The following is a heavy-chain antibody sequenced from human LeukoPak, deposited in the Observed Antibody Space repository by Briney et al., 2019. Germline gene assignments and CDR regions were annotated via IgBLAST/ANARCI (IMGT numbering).Heavy chain of an antibody. CDR1: GYTFTGYY. V-gene: IGHV1-2*04. CDR3: ARVPPRSKYSSSWSY. Sequence: ASVKVSCKASGYTFTGYYMHWVRQAPGQGLEWMGWINPNGGGTNYVQKFQGWVTMTRDTSISTAYMELSSLRSEDTAVYYCARVPPRSKYSSSWSYWGQGTLVTVSS. D-gene: IGHD6-13*01. CDR2: INPNGGGT. J-gene: IGHJ4*02.